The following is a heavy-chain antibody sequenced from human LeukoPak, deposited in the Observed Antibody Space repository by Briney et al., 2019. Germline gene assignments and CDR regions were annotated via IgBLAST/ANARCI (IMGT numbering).Heavy chain of an antibody. Sequence: GGSLTLSCAASGFTFSSYWMSWVRQAPGKGLAWVANIKQDGSEKYYVDSVKGRFTISRDNAKNSLYLQMNSLRAEDTAVYYCARESYSGSYPTSPWGQGTLVTVSS. V-gene: IGHV3-7*01. CDR1: GFTFSSYW. D-gene: IGHD1-26*01. J-gene: IGHJ5*02. CDR3: ARESYSGSYPTSP. CDR2: IKQDGSEK.